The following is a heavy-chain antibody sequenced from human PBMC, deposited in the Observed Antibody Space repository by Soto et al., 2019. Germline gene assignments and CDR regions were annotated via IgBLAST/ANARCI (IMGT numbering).Heavy chain of an antibody. CDR2: ISSSSSYI. Sequence: GGSLRLSCAASGFTFSSYSMNWVRQAPGKGLEWVSSISSSSSYIYYADSVKGRFTISRDNAKNSLYLQMNSLRAEDTAVYYCARDIIVVVPAAWGLYYYYGMDVWGQGTTVTVSS. CDR1: GFTFSSYS. J-gene: IGHJ6*02. D-gene: IGHD2-2*01. CDR3: ARDIIVVVPAAWGLYYYYGMDV. V-gene: IGHV3-21*01.